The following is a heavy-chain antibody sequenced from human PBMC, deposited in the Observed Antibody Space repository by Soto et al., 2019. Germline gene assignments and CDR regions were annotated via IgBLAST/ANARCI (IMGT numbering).Heavy chain of an antibody. Sequence: QVQLVQSGAEVKKPGASVKVSCKASSYTFTTYGIIWVRQAPGQGLEWMGWISTYNGNIYYAQKFQGRVTMTTDKSTNTAYMDLRSLRSDDKATYYCARDATNYFDYWGRGTLVTVSA. CDR1: SYTFTTYG. J-gene: IGHJ4*02. CDR2: ISTYNGNI. CDR3: ARDATNYFDY. V-gene: IGHV1-18*01.